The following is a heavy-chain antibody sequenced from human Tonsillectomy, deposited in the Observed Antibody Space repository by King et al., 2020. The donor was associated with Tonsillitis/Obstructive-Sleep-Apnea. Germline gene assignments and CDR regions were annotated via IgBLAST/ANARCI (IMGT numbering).Heavy chain of an antibody. CDR3: ARIPGYSSSFNYMDV. CDR2: IDWDDDK. V-gene: IGHV2-70*15. J-gene: IGHJ6*03. Sequence: QVTLKESGPALVKPTQTLTLTCTFSGFSLSTSGMCVNWIRQPPGKALEWLARIDWDDDKYYSTSLKTRLTISKDTSKNQVVLTMTNMDTVDTATYYCARIPGYSSSFNYMDVWGKGTTVTVSS. CDR1: GFSLSTSGMC. D-gene: IGHD6-6*01.